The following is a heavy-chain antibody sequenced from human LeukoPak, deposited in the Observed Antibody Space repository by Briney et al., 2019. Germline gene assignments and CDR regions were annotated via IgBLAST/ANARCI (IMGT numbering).Heavy chain of an antibody. V-gene: IGHV3-23*01. J-gene: IGHJ4*02. CDR3: ARERHD. CDR2: ITGGGSGI. CDR1: GFTFSNYA. Sequence: GASLRLSCAASGFTFSNYAMSWVRQAPGKGLEWVSAITGGGSGIYYADSMKSRFTISRDNSKNTLYLQMNSLRAEDTAVYYCARERHDWGQGTLVTVSS.